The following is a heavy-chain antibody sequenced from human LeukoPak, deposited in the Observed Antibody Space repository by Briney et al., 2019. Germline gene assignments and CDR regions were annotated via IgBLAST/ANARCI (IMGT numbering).Heavy chain of an antibody. J-gene: IGHJ4*02. V-gene: IGHV4-31*03. Sequence: SETLSLTCTVSGGSISSGGYYWSWIRQHPGKGLEWIGYIYYSGSTYYNPSLKSRVTISVDTSKNQFSLKLSSVTAADTAVYYCATQIASAGTAGFDFWGQGALVTVSS. CDR1: GGSISSGGYY. CDR3: ATQIASAGTAGFDF. CDR2: IYYSGST. D-gene: IGHD6-13*01.